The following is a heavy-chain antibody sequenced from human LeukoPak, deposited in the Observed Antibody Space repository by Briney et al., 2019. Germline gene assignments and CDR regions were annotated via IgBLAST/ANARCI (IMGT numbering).Heavy chain of an antibody. D-gene: IGHD3-22*01. V-gene: IGHV4-34*01. CDR1: GGSFSGYY. J-gene: IGHJ4*02. Sequence: SETLSLTCAVDGGSFSGYYGSWVRQPPGKGLGWLGEINHRGSTNYHPSIKSRVTISVDTSKNQFFLKLSSVTAADTAVYYGARGSSGYYYGWGQGTLVTVSS. CDR3: ARGSSGYYYG. CDR2: INHRGST.